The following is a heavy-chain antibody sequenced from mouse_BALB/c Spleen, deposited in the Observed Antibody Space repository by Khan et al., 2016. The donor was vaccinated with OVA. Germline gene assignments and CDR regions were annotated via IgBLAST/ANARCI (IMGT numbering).Heavy chain of an antibody. V-gene: IGHV1S81*02. CDR2: TNPTNGRT. CDR1: GYTFTSYW. D-gene: IGHD1-1*01. J-gene: IGHJ2*01. CDR3: ARIKKIGATYFDY. Sequence: VQLQQSGAELVKAGASVKMSCKASGYTFTSYWMHWVKLRLGQGLEWFAETNPTNGRTYYNEKFKSKATLTVDKSSRTAYLLLSGPTFEDSAVYYCARIKKIGATYFDYWGQGTTLRVSS.